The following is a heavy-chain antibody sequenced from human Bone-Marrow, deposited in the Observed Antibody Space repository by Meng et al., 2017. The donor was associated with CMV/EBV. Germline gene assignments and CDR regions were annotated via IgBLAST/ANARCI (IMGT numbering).Heavy chain of an antibody. V-gene: IGHV3-30*02. CDR1: GFTFSSYG. Sequence: GGSLRLSCAASGFTFSSYGMHWVRQAPGKGLEWVAFIRYDGSNKYYADSVKGRFTIARDNSKNTLYLQMNSLRAEDTAVYYWSKPVRRFLEGGDYWGQGTLVTVSS. J-gene: IGHJ4*02. D-gene: IGHD3-3*01. CDR3: SKPVRRFLEGGDY. CDR2: IRYDGSNK.